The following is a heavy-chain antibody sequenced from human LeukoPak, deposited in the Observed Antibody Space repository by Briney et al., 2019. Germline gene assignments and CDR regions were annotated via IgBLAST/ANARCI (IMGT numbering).Heavy chain of an antibody. V-gene: IGHV3-7*01. CDR1: GFTFSSYW. J-gene: IGHJ4*02. D-gene: IGHD3-22*01. CDR3: AREDYYDSSGYYGGFDY. CDR2: IKQDGSEK. Sequence: GGSLRLTCAASGFTFSSYWMSWVRQAPGKGLEWVANIKQDGSEKYYVDSVKGRFTISRDNAKNSLYLQMNSLRAEDTAVYYCAREDYYDSSGYYGGFDYWGQGTLVTVSS.